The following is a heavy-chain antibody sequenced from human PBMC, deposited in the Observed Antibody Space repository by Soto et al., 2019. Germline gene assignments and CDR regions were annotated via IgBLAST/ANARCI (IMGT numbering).Heavy chain of an antibody. J-gene: IGHJ4*02. V-gene: IGHV3-33*01. D-gene: IGHD3-22*01. CDR3: ARDPNHPDYYDSPYYFDY. Sequence: VGSLRLSCAASGFTFSSYGMHWVRQAPGKGLEWVAVIWYDGSNKYYADSVKGRFTISRDNSKNTLYLQMNSLRAEDTAVYYCARDPNHPDYYDSPYYFDYWGQGTLVTVSS. CDR1: GFTFSSYG. CDR2: IWYDGSNK.